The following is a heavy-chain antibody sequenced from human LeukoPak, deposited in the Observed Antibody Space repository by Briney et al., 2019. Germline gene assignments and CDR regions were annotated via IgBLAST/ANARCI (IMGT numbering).Heavy chain of an antibody. J-gene: IGHJ4*02. V-gene: IGHV3-23*01. Sequence: AGSLRLSCAASGFTFISYAMSWVRQAPGKGLEWVSAISGSGGSTYYADSVRGRFTISRDNSKNTLYLQMNSLRAEDTSVYYCANRLTGAGAGTFDYWGQGTLVTVSS. D-gene: IGHD6-13*01. CDR1: GFTFISYA. CDR3: ANRLTGAGAGTFDY. CDR2: ISGSGGST.